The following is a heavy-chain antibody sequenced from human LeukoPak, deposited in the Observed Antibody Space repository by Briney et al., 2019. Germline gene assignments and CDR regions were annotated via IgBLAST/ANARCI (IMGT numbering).Heavy chain of an antibody. CDR2: ITPSSDST. J-gene: IGHJ4*02. D-gene: IGHD6-13*01. V-gene: IGHV3-23*01. CDR1: GFSFSTHG. Sequence: GGSLRLSCAASGFSFSTHGMNWVRQAPGKGLEWVSGITPSSDSTYYAESVKGRFTISRDNSKNTVYLQVNSLRAEDTAVYYCARDRGVSGFDYWGQGTLVTVSS. CDR3: ARDRGVSGFDY.